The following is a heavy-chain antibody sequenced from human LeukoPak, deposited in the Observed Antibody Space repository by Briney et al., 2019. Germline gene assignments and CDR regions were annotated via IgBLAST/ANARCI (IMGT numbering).Heavy chain of an antibody. D-gene: IGHD5-18*01. CDR1: GGSISSSSDS. CDR2: IYYRGST. Sequence: SETLSLTCTVSGGSISSSSDSWGWIRQPPGRGLEWIGNIYYRGSTYSNPSLKSRVTISIDTSRNQFSLKLSSVTAADTAVYYCARSRRGYSYGYPYYFDYWGQGTLVTASS. V-gene: IGHV4-39*01. J-gene: IGHJ4*02. CDR3: ARSRRGYSYGYPYYFDY.